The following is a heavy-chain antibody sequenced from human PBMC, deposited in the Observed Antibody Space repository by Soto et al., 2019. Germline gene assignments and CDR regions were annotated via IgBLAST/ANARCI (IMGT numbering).Heavy chain of an antibody. D-gene: IGHD5-12*01. CDR1: GFTFSSYS. CDR2: ISSSSSYI. Sequence: GGSLRLSCAASGFTFSSYSMNWVRQAPGKGLEWVSSISSSSSYIYYADSVKGRFTISRDNAKNSLYLQMNSLRAEDTAVYYCARDVVATILGYYMDVWGKGTTVTVSS. CDR3: ARDVVATILGYYMDV. J-gene: IGHJ6*03. V-gene: IGHV3-21*01.